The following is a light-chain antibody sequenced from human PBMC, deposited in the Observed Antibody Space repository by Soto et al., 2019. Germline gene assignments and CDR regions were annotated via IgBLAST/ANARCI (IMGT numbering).Light chain of an antibody. CDR3: SSYAGRNNVGV. CDR2: EVS. V-gene: IGLV2-8*01. J-gene: IGLJ1*01. CDR1: SSDVGGYNY. Sequence: QSALTQPPSASGSPGQSVTISCTGTSSDVGGYNYVSWYQQHPGKAPKLMIYEVSKRPSGVPDRFSGSKSGNTASLIVSGLLAEDEADYYCSSYAGRNNVGVFGTGTQLTVL.